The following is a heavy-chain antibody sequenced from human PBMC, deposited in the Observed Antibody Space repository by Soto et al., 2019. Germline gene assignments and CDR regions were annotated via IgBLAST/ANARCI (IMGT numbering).Heavy chain of an antibody. D-gene: IGHD1-26*01. J-gene: IGHJ3*02. V-gene: IGHV3-33*01. CDR2: IWYDGSNK. CDR1: GFTFSSYG. Sequence: QVQLVESGGGVVQPGRSLRLSCAASGFTFSSYGMHWVRQAPGKGLEWVAVIWYDGSNKYYADSVKGRFTISRDISKNTLYLQMNSLRAEDTAVYYCASQVGAPDAFDIWGQGTMVTVSS. CDR3: ASQVGAPDAFDI.